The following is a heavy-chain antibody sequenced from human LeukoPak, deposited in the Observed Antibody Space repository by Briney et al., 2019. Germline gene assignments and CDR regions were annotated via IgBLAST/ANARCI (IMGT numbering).Heavy chain of an antibody. J-gene: IGHJ5*02. D-gene: IGHD2-2*01. Sequence: KPSETLSLTCTVSGGSISSYYWSWIRQPPGKGLEWIGYIYYSGSTNYNPSLKSRVTISVDTSKNQFSLKLSSVTAADTAVYYCARQPGSGIVVVPAVGFDPWGQGTLVTVSS. CDR2: IYYSGST. V-gene: IGHV4-59*08. CDR1: GGSISSYY. CDR3: ARQPGSGIVVVPAVGFDP.